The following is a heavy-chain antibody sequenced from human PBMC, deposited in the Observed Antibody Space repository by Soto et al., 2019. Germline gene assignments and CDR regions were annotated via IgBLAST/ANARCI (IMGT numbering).Heavy chain of an antibody. CDR1: GGPFSSYT. V-gene: IGHV1-69*12. J-gene: IGHJ4*02. Sequence: QVQLVQSGAEVKKPGSSVKVSCKVSGGPFSSYTLSWVRQAPGQGPEWMGEIIPLFGTTNYVQGFQGRLTIDADVSTNTAYMELSSLTSDDTALYYCVRDSIAASGFDSWGQGTLVTVS. D-gene: IGHD6-13*01. CDR3: VRDSIAASGFDS. CDR2: IIPLFGTT.